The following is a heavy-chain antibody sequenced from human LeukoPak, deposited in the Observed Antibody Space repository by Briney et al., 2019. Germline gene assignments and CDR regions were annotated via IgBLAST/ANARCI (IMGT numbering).Heavy chain of an antibody. CDR3: AKDITVGSGWYRSFDY. Sequence: GGSLRLSCAASGFTFSSYAMSWVRQAPGKGLEWVSAISGSGGSTYYADSVKGRFTISRDNAKNSLYLQMNSLRAEDTALYYCAKDITVGSGWYRSFDYWGQGTLVTVSS. D-gene: IGHD6-19*01. J-gene: IGHJ4*02. V-gene: IGHV3-23*01. CDR1: GFTFSSYA. CDR2: ISGSGGST.